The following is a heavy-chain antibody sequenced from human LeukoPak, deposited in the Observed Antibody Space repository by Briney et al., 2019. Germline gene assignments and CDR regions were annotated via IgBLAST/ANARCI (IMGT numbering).Heavy chain of an antibody. D-gene: IGHD1-26*01. Sequence: GSLRLSCAASGFTFSSYAMSWVRQAPGKGLEWVSAISGSGGSTYYADSVKGRFTISRDNSKNTLYLQMNSLRAEDTAVYYCAKATSGSSDVDYWGQGTLVTVSS. CDR1: GFTFSSYA. V-gene: IGHV3-23*01. CDR2: ISGSGGST. J-gene: IGHJ4*02. CDR3: AKATSGSSDVDY.